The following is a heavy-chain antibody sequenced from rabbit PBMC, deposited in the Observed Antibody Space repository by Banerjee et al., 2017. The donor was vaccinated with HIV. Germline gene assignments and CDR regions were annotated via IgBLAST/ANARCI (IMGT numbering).Heavy chain of an antibody. CDR2: IYALSTGST. J-gene: IGHJ4*01. V-gene: IGHV1S40*01. D-gene: IGHD1-1*01. CDR1: GFSFSSSDY. Sequence: QSLEESGGDLVKPGASLTLTCTASGFSFSSSDYMCWVRQAPGKGLEWIACIYALSTGSTYYASWAKGRFTISKSSSTTVTLQMTSLTAADTATYFCARDNGSGDYIDVYFDLWGPGTLVTVS. CDR3: ARDNGSGDYIDVYFDL.